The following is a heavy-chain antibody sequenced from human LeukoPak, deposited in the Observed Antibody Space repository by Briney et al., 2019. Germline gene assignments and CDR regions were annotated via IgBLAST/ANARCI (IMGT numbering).Heavy chain of an antibody. V-gene: IGHV3-21*01. Sequence: GGSLRLSCAASGFIFSSYGTKWVRQAPGKGLEWVSSISGSSSFIYDVDSVKGRFTISRDNAKNSLYLQMNSLRAEDTAVYYCARGDEHFDYWGQGTLVTVSS. CDR1: GFIFSSYG. J-gene: IGHJ4*02. CDR3: ARGDEHFDY. CDR2: ISGSSSFI.